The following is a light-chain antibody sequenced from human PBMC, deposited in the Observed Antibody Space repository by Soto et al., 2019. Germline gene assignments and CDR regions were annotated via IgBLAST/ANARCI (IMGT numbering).Light chain of an antibody. CDR1: QRVSSN. Sequence: EIVMTQCPATLSVSPGERATLSCRASQRVSSNLAWYQQKPGQAPRLLIYGASTRATGIPARFSGSGSGTEFTLTISSLQSEDFAVYYCQQYNNWPPLTFGGGTKVEIK. J-gene: IGKJ4*01. V-gene: IGKV3-15*01. CDR3: QQYNNWPPLT. CDR2: GAS.